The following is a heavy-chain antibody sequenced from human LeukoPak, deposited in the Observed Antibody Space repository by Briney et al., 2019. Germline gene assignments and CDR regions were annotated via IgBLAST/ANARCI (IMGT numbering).Heavy chain of an antibody. J-gene: IGHJ4*02. V-gene: IGHV3-33*01. CDR1: GFTFSNYG. CDR3: ARDTGYQLPTYYFDY. CDR2: IWYDGSNK. Sequence: GGSLRLSCAASGFTFSNYGMHWVRQAPGKGLEWVAVIWYDGSNKYYADSVKGRFTISRDNSKNTLYLQMNSLRAEDTAVYYCARDTGYQLPTYYFDYWSQGTLVTVSS. D-gene: IGHD2-2*01.